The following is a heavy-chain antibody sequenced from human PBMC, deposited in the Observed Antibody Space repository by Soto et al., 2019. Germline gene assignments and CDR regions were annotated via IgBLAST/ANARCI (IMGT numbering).Heavy chain of an antibody. D-gene: IGHD1-26*01. CDR1: GGSISSGGYY. CDR2: IYYSGST. CDR3: ARLRKSYKANWFDP. Sequence: QVQLQESGPGLVKPSQTLSLTCTVSGGSISSGGYYWSWIRQHPGKGLEWIGYIYYSGSTYYNPSLKSLVTISVDTSKNQFSLKLSSVTAADTAVYYCARLRKSYKANWFDPWGQGTLVTVSS. J-gene: IGHJ5*02. V-gene: IGHV4-31*01.